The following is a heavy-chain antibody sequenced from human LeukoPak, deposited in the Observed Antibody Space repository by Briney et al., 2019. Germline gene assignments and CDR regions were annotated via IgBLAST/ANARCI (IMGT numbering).Heavy chain of an antibody. CDR2: ISSNGGST. J-gene: IGHJ4*02. CDR3: VKSYSSGWYFFDY. Sequence: GGSLRLSCSASGFTFSSYAMHWVRQAPGKGLEYVSTISSNGGSTFYADSVKGRLTISRDNSKNTLYLQMSSLRPEDTAVYYCVKSYSSGWYFFDYWGQGILVTVSS. V-gene: IGHV3-64D*09. D-gene: IGHD6-19*01. CDR1: GFTFSSYA.